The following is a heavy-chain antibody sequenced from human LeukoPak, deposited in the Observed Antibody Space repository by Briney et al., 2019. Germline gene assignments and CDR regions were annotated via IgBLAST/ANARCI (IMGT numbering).Heavy chain of an antibody. Sequence: GASVKVSCKTSGYTFTGYYIQWVRQTPGQGLEWMGWINPSGGSTSYAQKFQGRVTMTRDTSTSTVYMELSSLRSEDTAVYYCAVPLYGGNSSFRDYWGQGTLVTVSS. D-gene: IGHD4-23*01. CDR3: AVPLYGGNSSFRDY. CDR1: GYTFTGYY. J-gene: IGHJ4*02. CDR2: INPSGGST. V-gene: IGHV1-46*01.